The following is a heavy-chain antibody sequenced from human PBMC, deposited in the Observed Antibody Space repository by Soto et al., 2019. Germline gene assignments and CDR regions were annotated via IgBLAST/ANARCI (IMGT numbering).Heavy chain of an antibody. Sequence: PSETLSLTCAVSGGSISSGGYSWSWIRQPPGKGLEWIGYIYHSGSTYYNPSLKSRVTISVDRSKNQFSLKLSSVTAADTAVYYCARDRLGYCSSTSYYPGYFDYWGQGTLVTVSS. CDR3: ARDRLGYCSSTSYYPGYFDY. CDR1: GGSISSGGYS. CDR2: IYHSGST. J-gene: IGHJ4*02. D-gene: IGHD2-2*01. V-gene: IGHV4-30-2*01.